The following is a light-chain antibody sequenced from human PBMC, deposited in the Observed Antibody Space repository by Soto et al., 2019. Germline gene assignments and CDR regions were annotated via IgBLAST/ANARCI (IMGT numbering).Light chain of an antibody. CDR2: GGS. V-gene: IGKV3-20*01. J-gene: IGKJ1*01. Sequence: EIVLTQSPGTLSLSPGERAPLSCRASQSVSNNYLAWYQQKPGHAPRLLIDGGSGRATGIPDRFSGSGSGTGFTLTLSRLEPEDFAVFYCQQYGSSPRTFGQGTRVEIK. CDR3: QQYGSSPRT. CDR1: QSVSNNY.